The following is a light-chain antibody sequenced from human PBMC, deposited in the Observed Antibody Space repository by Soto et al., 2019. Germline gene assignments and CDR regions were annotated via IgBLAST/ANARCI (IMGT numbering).Light chain of an antibody. Sequence: QSALTQPASVSGSPGQSITISCTGTSSDDGGYNYVSWYQQHPGKAPKLMIYDVSNRPLGVSNRFSGSKSGNTASLTISGLQAEDEADYYCSSYTSINTLVVFGGGTKLTVL. CDR3: SSYTSINTLVV. J-gene: IGLJ2*01. V-gene: IGLV2-14*03. CDR2: DVS. CDR1: SSDDGGYNY.